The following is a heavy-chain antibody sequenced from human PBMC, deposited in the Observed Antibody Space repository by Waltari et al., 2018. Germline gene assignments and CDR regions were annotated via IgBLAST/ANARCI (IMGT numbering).Heavy chain of an antibody. CDR2: IYHSGST. V-gene: IGHV4-38-2*02. CDR3: ARGGRLHPEYFQH. J-gene: IGHJ1*01. CDR1: GYSISSGYY. Sequence: VKPSETLSLTCTVSGYSISSGYYWGWIRQPPGKGLEWIGSIYHSGSTYYNPSLKSRVTISVEQSKNQFSLKLSSVTAADTAVYYCARGGRLHPEYFQHWGQGTLVTVSS. D-gene: IGHD3-16*01.